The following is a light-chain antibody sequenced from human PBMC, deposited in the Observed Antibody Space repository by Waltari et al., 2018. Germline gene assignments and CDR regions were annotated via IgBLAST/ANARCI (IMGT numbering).Light chain of an antibody. CDR1: QDIGPY. J-gene: IGKJ2*01. CDR3: QQYATYHT. Sequence: DIQMTQSPSTLSASVGARVTITCRASQDIGPYLAWYQQKPGKAPNLLIYKSSILESGVPSRFSGSGSGTEFTLTITSLQPDDFATYYCQQYATYHTFGQGTKLEI. CDR2: KSS. V-gene: IGKV1-5*03.